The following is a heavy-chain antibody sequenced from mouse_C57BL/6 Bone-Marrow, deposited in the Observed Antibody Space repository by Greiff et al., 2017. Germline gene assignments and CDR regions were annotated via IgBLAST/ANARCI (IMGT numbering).Heavy chain of an antibody. V-gene: IGHV1-26*01. CDR1: GYTFTDYY. D-gene: IGHD1-1*01. CDR2: INPNNGGT. CDR3: ARSKFTTTVVSNWYFEV. J-gene: IGHJ1*03. Sequence: VQLQQSGPELVKPGASVQISCKASGYTFTDYYMNWVKQSHGKSLEWIGDINPNNGGTSYNQTFKGKATLTVDKSYSTAYMELRSLTSEDSAVYYCARSKFTTTVVSNWYFEVWGTGTTVTVSS.